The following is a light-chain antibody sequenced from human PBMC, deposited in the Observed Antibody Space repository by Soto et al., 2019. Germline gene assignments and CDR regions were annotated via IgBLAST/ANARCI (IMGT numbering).Light chain of an antibody. V-gene: IGLV2-14*01. CDR1: SSDVGCYTY. CDR2: DVS. CDR3: SSYTSSSPVV. Sequence: QSALTQPASVSGSPGQSITISCTGTSSDVGCYTYVSWYQQHPGKAPKLMIYDVSNRPSGVSNRFSGSKSGNTASLTISGLQDEDEPDYYCSSYTSSSPVVFGEGTKLTVL. J-gene: IGLJ2*01.